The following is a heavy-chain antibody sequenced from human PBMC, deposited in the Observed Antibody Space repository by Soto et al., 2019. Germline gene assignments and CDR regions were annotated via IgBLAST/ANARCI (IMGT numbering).Heavy chain of an antibody. D-gene: IGHD1-7*01. CDR3: ASGRHWSYALSGY. J-gene: IGHJ4*02. Sequence: GGSLRLSCAASGFTFSSYSMNWVRQAPGKGLEWVSSISSSSSYIYYADSVKGRFTISRDNAKNSLYLQMNSLRAEDTAVYYCASGRHWSYALSGYWGQGTLVTVSS. CDR2: ISSSSSYI. V-gene: IGHV3-21*01. CDR1: GFTFSSYS.